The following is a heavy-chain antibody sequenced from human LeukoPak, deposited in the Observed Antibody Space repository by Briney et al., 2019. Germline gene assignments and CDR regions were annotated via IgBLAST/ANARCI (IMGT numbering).Heavy chain of an antibody. D-gene: IGHD1-1*01. V-gene: IGHV4-61*02. J-gene: IGHJ6*03. CDR1: GGSVSSGNYY. CDR3: ARVIGLAELEGYYYMDV. Sequence: SQTLSLTCTVSGGSVSSGNYYWSWIRQPAGKALEWIGRMYTSGSTNYNPSLKSRVTISVDTSKNQFSLKLSSVTAADTAVYYCARVIGLAELEGYYYMDVWGKGTTVTVSS. CDR2: MYTSGST.